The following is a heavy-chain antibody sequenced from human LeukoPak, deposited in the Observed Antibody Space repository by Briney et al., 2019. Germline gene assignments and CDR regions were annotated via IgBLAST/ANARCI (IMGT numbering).Heavy chain of an antibody. D-gene: IGHD1-1*01. CDR1: GGSISSHY. V-gene: IGHV4-59*11. CDR2: IHYSGST. Sequence: SETLSLTCTVSGGSISSHYWSWIRQPPGKGLEWIGNIHYSGSTSYNPSLKSRVTISVDTSKDQFTLKLNSVTAADTAVYYCARVTVKWNDVTWFDPWGQGILVTVSS. CDR3: ARVTVKWNDVTWFDP. J-gene: IGHJ5*02.